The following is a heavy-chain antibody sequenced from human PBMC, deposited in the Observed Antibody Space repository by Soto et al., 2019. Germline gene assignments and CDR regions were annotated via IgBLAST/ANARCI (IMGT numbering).Heavy chain of an antibody. J-gene: IGHJ6*03. Sequence: SETLSLTCTVSGGSISSYYWRWIRQPPGKGLEWIGYIYYSGSTNYNPSLKSRVTISVDTSKNQFSLKLSSVTAADTAVYYCARGGSVYYYYYYYMDVWGKGTTVT. CDR1: GGSISSYY. CDR2: IYYSGST. D-gene: IGHD2-8*01. CDR3: ARGGSVYYYYYYYMDV. V-gene: IGHV4-59*08.